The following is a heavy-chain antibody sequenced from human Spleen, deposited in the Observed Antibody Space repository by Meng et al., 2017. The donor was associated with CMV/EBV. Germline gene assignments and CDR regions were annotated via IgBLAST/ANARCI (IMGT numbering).Heavy chain of an antibody. V-gene: IGHV5-51*01. CDR3: ARPHCRSTKCYAFDI. CDR2: IYPGDSDT. Sequence: GGSLRLSCKGSGYMFTGYWIGWVRQMPGKGLEWMGIIYPGDSDTRYSPSFQGQVTISADKSISTAYLQWSSLKASDTAMYYCARPHCRSTKCYAFDIWGQGTMVTVSS. J-gene: IGHJ3*02. CDR1: GYMFTGYW. D-gene: IGHD2-2*01.